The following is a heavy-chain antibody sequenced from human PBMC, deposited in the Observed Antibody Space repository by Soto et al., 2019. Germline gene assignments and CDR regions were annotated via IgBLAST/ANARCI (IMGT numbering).Heavy chain of an antibody. CDR2: IIPIFGTA. J-gene: IGHJ6*02. D-gene: IGHD5-12*01. Sequence: QVQLVQSGAEVKKPGSSVKVSCKASGGTFSSYAISWVRQAPGQGLEWMGGIIPIFGTANYAQKFQGRVTITADESTSTAYMELSSLRSEDTAVYYYARVGGYDRPYYYYGMDVWGQGTTVTVSS. CDR3: ARVGGYDRPYYYYGMDV. CDR1: GGTFSSYA. V-gene: IGHV1-69*01.